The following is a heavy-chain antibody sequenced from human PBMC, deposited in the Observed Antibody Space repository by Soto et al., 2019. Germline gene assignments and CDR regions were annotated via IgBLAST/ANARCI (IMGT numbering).Heavy chain of an antibody. CDR3: AKEKDRIFDY. Sequence: EVQLVVSGGLMVRPGGSLRLSCAGSGFTFDDHTMHWVRQAPGKGLEWVSLITWDAGSAFYADSVRGRFTISRDNSKNSLYLQMNSLRTEDSALYYCAKEKDRIFDYWGRGTPVTVS. CDR1: GFTFDDHT. CDR2: ITWDAGSA. J-gene: IGHJ4*02. V-gene: IGHV3-43*01.